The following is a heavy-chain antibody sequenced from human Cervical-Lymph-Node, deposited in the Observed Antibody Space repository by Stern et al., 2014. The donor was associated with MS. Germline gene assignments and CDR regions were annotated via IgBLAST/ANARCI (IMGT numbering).Heavy chain of an antibody. V-gene: IGHV1-58*02. CDR3: ASERYTYYDDQRPPGGFDP. Sequence: QLVQSGPEVKKPGTSVKVSCKASGITFSHSAIQGLRQARGQSPEWEGWGGGFKCDVNYAPRFQERGTITRDMSTSTVYMELRSRRSEDTAIYYCASERYTYYDDQRPPGGFDPWGQGTLVTVSS. J-gene: IGHJ5*02. D-gene: IGHD3-3*01. CDR2: GGGFKCDV. CDR1: GITFSHSA.